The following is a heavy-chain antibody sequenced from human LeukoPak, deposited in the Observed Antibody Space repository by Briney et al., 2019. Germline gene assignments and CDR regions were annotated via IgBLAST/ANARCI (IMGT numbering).Heavy chain of an antibody. CDR1: GFTFSSYW. V-gene: IGHV3-23*01. Sequence: GGSLRLSCAASGFTFSSYWMNWARQAPGKGLEWVSAISGSGGSTYYADSVKGRFTISRDNSKNTLYLQMSSLRAEDTAVYYCATGSGYYYDHWGQGTLVTVSS. J-gene: IGHJ4*02. D-gene: IGHD3-22*01. CDR3: ATGSGYYYDH. CDR2: ISGSGGST.